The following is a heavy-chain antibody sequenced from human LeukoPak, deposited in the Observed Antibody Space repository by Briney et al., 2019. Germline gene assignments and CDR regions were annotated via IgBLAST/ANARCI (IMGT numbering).Heavy chain of an antibody. CDR1: GGSFNSYF. CDR3: AREGSAYGMDV. CDR2: IYHSGTI. Sequence: SETLSLTCTVSGGSFNSYFWSWIRQPPGKGLEWIAYIYHSGTINYNPSLKSRVTISLDTSKSQVSLNLTSVTAADTAVYYCAREGSAYGMDVWGQGTTVTVSS. V-gene: IGHV4-59*01. J-gene: IGHJ6*02. D-gene: IGHD2-15*01.